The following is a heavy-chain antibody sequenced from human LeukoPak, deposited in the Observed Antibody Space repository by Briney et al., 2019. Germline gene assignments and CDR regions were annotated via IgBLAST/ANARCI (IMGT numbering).Heavy chain of an antibody. CDR1: GFTVSSNY. Sequence: QTGGSLRLSCAAAGFTVSSNYMSWVRQAPGKGLEWVSVIYSGGSTYYADSVKGRFTISRDNSKNTLYLQMNSLRAEDTAVYYCARGLEEASSPIGYPYSSSWTYDYWGQGTLVTVSS. V-gene: IGHV3-53*01. D-gene: IGHD6-13*01. J-gene: IGHJ4*02. CDR3: ARGLEEASSPIGYPYSSSWTYDY. CDR2: IYSGGST.